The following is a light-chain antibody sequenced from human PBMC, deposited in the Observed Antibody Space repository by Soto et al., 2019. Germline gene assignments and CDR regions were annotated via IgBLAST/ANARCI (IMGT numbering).Light chain of an antibody. CDR2: DAS. CDR3: QQYDKWPPT. J-gene: IGKJ4*01. CDR1: QSISSK. Sequence: EIVMTQSPATLSVSPGERATLSCRASQSISSKLAWYQQRPGQAPRLLIFDASTRATGVPVRFRGSGSGTEFTLTISGLQSEDFAAYCCQQYDKWPPTFGGGTKVEIK. V-gene: IGKV3-15*01.